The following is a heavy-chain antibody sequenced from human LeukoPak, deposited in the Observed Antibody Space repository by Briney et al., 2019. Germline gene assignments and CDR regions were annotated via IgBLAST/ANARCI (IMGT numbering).Heavy chain of an antibody. V-gene: IGHV4-34*01. Sequence: SETLSLTCAVYGGSFSGYYWSWIRQPPGKGLEWIGEINHSGSTNYNPSLKSRVTISVDTSKNQFSLKLSSVTAADTAVYYCARLVGAAAGITGNYFDYWGQGTLVTVSS. CDR1: GGSFSGYY. CDR2: INHSGST. D-gene: IGHD6-13*01. J-gene: IGHJ4*02. CDR3: ARLVGAAAGITGNYFDY.